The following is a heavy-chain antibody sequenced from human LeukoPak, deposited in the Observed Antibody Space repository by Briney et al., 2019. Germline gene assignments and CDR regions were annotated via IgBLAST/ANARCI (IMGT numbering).Heavy chain of an antibody. V-gene: IGHV4-61*02. CDR2: IYTSGST. J-gene: IGHJ4*02. CDR1: GGSISSGSHY. CDR3: ATTLRYSGYDLLDY. Sequence: SETLSLTCTVSGGSISSGSHYWSWIRQPAGKGLEWIGRIYTSGSTNYNPSLKSRVTISVDTSKNQFSLKLSSVSAADTAVYYCATTLRYSGYDLLDYWGQGTLVTVSS. D-gene: IGHD5-12*01.